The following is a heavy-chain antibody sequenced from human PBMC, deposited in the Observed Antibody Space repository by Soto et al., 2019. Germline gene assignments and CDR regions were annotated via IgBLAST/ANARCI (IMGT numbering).Heavy chain of an antibody. D-gene: IGHD2-2*02. CDR2: INHSGST. V-gene: IGHV4-34*01. CDR3: ARGRYCSSTSCYMYWFDP. CDR1: GGSFSGYY. Sequence: GTLSLTCAVYGGSFSGYYWSWIRQPAGKGLEWIGEINHSGSTNYNPSLKSRVTISVDTSKNQFSLKLSSVTAADTAVYYCARGRYCSSTSCYMYWFDPWGQGTLVTVSS. J-gene: IGHJ5*02.